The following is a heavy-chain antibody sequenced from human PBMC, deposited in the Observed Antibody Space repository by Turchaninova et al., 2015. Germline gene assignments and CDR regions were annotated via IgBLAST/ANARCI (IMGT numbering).Heavy chain of an antibody. D-gene: IGHD3-22*01. CDR1: GWALSGFH. CDR3: SRGAQYYSQSSVDY. V-gene: IGHV4-34*01. CDR2: INDSGTT. J-gene: IGHJ4*02. Sequence: QVQLQQWGAGLLKPSGTLSLTCRVSGWALSGFHWNWLRQAPGKGREWIGKINDSGTTTYNPSLKSRVTISIDTSKKLFSLKLRSVTAADTAMYYCSRGAQYYSQSSVDYWAQGTLVTVSS.